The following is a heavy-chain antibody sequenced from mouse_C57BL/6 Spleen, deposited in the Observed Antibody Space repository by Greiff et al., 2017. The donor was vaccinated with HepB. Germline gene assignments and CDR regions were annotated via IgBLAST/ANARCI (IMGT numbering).Heavy chain of an antibody. CDR3: ARAFYYYGSSYVGN. J-gene: IGHJ3*01. V-gene: IGHV1-59*01. D-gene: IGHD1-1*01. CDR1: GYTFTSYW. CDR2: IDPSDSYT. Sequence: QVQLQQPGAELVRPGPSVRLSCKASGYTFTSYWMHWVKQRPGQGLEWIGVIDPSDSYTNYNQKFKGKATLTVDTSSSTAYMQLSSLTSEDSAVYYCARAFYYYGSSYVGNWGQGTLVTVSA.